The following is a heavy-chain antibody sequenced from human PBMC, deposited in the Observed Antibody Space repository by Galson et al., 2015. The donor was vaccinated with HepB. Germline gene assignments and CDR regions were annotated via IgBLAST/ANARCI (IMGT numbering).Heavy chain of an antibody. Sequence: SLRLSCAASGFTFGDYAMSWFCQAPGKGLEWVGFIRSKAYGGTTEYAASVKGRFTISRDDSKSIAYLQMNSLKTEDTAVYYCTRCYRSSGWFLFDYWGQGTLVTVSS. D-gene: IGHD6-19*01. V-gene: IGHV3-49*03. CDR3: TRCYRSSGWFLFDY. J-gene: IGHJ4*02. CDR2: IRSKAYGGTT. CDR1: GFTFGDYA.